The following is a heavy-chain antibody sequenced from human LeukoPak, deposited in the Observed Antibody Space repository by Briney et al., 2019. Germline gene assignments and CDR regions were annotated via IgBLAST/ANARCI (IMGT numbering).Heavy chain of an antibody. CDR3: PRASDYFDY. V-gene: IGHV4-59*01. CDR2: IYYSGST. Sequence: SETLSLTCTVSGGSISSYYWSWIRQPPGEGLEWIGYIYYSGSTNYNPSLKSRVTISVDTSKNQFSLKLSSVTAADTAVYYCPRASDYFDYWGQGTLVTVSS. J-gene: IGHJ4*02. CDR1: GGSISSYY. D-gene: IGHD6-19*01.